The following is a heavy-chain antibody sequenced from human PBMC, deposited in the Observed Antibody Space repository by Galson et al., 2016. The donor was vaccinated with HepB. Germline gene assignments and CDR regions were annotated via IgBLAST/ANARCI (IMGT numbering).Heavy chain of an antibody. V-gene: IGHV1-2*04. Sequence: SVKVSCKASGYTFTAYHMHWVRQAPGQGLEWLGWINPDNGDTNYAQKFQDWVTMTRDTSISTVYMELRRLRSDDTAVYYCARGHDYSNYEAFDSWGQGTLVTVSS. CDR2: INPDNGDT. CDR3: ARGHDYSNYEAFDS. J-gene: IGHJ4*02. D-gene: IGHD4-11*01. CDR1: GYTFTAYH.